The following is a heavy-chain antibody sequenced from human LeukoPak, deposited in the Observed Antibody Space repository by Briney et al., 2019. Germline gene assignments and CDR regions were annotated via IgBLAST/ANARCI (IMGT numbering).Heavy chain of an antibody. J-gene: IGHJ4*02. D-gene: IGHD3-16*01. CDR2: IYYSGSA. CDR3: ARGLSFFRYFDY. Sequence: SETLSLTCTVSGGSISSYYWSWIRQPPGKGLEWIGYIYYSGSANYNPSLKSRVTISVDTSKNQISLKLSSVTAADTAVYYCARGLSFFRYFDYWGQGTLVTVSS. CDR1: GGSISSYY. V-gene: IGHV4-59*01.